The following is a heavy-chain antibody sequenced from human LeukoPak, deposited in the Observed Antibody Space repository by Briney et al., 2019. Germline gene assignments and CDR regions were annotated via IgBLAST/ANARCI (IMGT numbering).Heavy chain of an antibody. Sequence: GASLKISCQGSGYSFTSYWIGWVRQLPGKSMEWMGIIYPGDSDTRYSPCFQGQVTTSADKSISTAYLQWSSLKASDTAMYYCARHSSSWYHYYMDVWGKGTTVTVSS. D-gene: IGHD6-13*01. CDR1: GYSFTSYW. J-gene: IGHJ6*03. CDR3: ARHSSSWYHYYMDV. CDR2: IYPGDSDT. V-gene: IGHV5-51*01.